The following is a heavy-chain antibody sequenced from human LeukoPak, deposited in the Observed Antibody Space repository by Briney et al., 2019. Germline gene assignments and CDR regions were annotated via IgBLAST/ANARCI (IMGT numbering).Heavy chain of an antibody. J-gene: IGHJ4*02. CDR1: GGSISSYY. CDR2: IYYSGST. D-gene: IGHD3-22*01. Sequence: SETLSLTCTVSGGSISSYYWSWIRQPPGKGLEWIGYIYYSGSTNYNPSLKSRVTISVGTSKNQFSLKLSSVTAADTAVYYCARTPIDSSGYYFGLFDYWGQGTLVTVSS. V-gene: IGHV4-59*01. CDR3: ARTPIDSSGYYFGLFDY.